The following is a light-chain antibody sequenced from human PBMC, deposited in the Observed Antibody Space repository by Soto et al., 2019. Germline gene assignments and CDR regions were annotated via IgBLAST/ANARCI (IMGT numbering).Light chain of an antibody. CDR1: QGISNY. CDR2: AAS. J-gene: IGKJ1*01. Sequence: DIQMTQSPSSLSASVGDRVTITCRASQGISNYLAWYQQKPGKVPKLLIYAASTLQSGVPSRFSGSGSGTDFTLTISILPPEDVATYYCQKYNSANWTFGQWTNVEIK. V-gene: IGKV1-27*01. CDR3: QKYNSANWT.